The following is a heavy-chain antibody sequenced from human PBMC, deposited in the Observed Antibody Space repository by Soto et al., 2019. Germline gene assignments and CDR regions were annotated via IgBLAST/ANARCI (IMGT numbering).Heavy chain of an antibody. J-gene: IGHJ4*02. CDR1: GFTFSSYG. CDR2: ISYDGSNK. D-gene: IGHD5-18*01. V-gene: IGHV3-30*18. Sequence: GGSLRLSCAASGFTFSSYGMHWVRQAPGKGLEWVAVISYDGSNKYYADSVKGRFTISRDNSKNTLYLQMNSLRAEDTAVYYCAKSFYGYNYFDYWGQGTLVTVSS. CDR3: AKSFYGYNYFDY.